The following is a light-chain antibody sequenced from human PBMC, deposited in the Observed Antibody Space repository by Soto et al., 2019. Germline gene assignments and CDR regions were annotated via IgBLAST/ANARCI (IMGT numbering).Light chain of an antibody. CDR2: DVS. J-gene: IGLJ3*02. Sequence: QSALTQPRSVSGSPGQSVTISCTGNSSDVGGYNYVSWYQQHPGKAPKLMIYDVSKGPSGVPDRFFGSKSGNTASLTISGLQAEDEADYYCCSYAGDYTWVFGGGTKLTVL. V-gene: IGLV2-11*01. CDR3: CSYAGDYTWV. CDR1: SSDVGGYNY.